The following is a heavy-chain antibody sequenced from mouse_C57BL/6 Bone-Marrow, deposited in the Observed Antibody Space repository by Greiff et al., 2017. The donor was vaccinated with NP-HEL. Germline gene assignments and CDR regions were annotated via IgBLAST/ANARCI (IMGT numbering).Heavy chain of an antibody. D-gene: IGHD2-12*01. Sequence: EVKVVESGGGLVQSGRSLRLSCATSGFTFSDFYMEWVRQAPGKGLEWIAASRNKANDYTTEYSASVKGRFIVSRDTSQSILYLQMNALRAEDTAIYYCARDALRAWYFDVWGTGTTVTVSS. J-gene: IGHJ1*03. CDR1: GFTFSDFY. CDR3: ARDALRAWYFDV. CDR2: SRNKANDYTT. V-gene: IGHV7-1*01.